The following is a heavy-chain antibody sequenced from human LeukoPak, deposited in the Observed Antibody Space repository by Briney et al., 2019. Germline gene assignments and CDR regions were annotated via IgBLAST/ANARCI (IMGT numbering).Heavy chain of an antibody. V-gene: IGHV3-23*01. CDR3: AKGSGYDTDFDY. D-gene: IGHD5-12*01. J-gene: IGHJ4*02. CDR1: GFTFSTYV. Sequence: GGSLRLSCAASGFTFSTYVMSWVRQAPGKGLEGGSGISGSGDNTYYADSVKGRFTISRDNYKNTLYLQMNSLRAEDTAVYYCAKGSGYDTDFDYWGQGTLVSVSS. CDR2: ISGSGDNT.